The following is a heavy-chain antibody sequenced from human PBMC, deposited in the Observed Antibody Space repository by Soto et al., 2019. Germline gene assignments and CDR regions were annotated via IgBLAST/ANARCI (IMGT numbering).Heavy chain of an antibody. D-gene: IGHD4-4*01. V-gene: IGHV1-69*13. CDR1: GGTCSIYA. Sequence: SVKVSCKASGGTCSIYAISCVRQAPGQWLEWMGGIIPIFGTANYAQKFQGRVTITADESTSTAYMELSSLRSEDTAVYYCARPDGPLYSNYHYYYGMDVWGQGTTVTVSS. CDR2: IIPIFGTA. J-gene: IGHJ6*02. CDR3: ARPDGPLYSNYHYYYGMDV.